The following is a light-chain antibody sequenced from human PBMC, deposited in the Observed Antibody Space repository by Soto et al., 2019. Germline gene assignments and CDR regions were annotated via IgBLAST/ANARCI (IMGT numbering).Light chain of an antibody. V-gene: IGKV3-15*01. CDR3: QQYNKWPPIT. CDR2: GAS. CDR1: QSVGSN. J-gene: IGKJ5*01. Sequence: EIEMTQSPATLSLAPGERVTLSCRASQSVGSNLAWYQQKPGQAPRLLIYGASTRATGIPDRFSGSGSGTDFTLTISGLQSEDFAVYFCQQYNKWPPITFGQGTRLEIK.